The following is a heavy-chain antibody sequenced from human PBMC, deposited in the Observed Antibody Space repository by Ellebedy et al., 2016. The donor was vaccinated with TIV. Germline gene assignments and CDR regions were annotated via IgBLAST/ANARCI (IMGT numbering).Heavy chain of an antibody. CDR3: TTEYSGVVVAALFDY. Sequence: GGSLRLSCAAFGFTFSNAWMSWVRQAPGKGLEWVGRIKSKTDGGTTDYAAPVKGRFTISRDDSKNTLYLQMNSLKTEDTAVYYCTTEYSGVVVAALFDYWGQGTLVTVSS. D-gene: IGHD2-15*01. J-gene: IGHJ4*02. CDR2: IKSKTDGGTT. CDR1: GFTFSNAW. V-gene: IGHV3-15*01.